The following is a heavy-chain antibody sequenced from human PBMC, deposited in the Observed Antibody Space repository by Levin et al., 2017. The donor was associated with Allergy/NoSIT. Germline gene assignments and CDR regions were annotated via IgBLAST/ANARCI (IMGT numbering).Heavy chain of an antibody. V-gene: IGHV3-23*01. CDR3: AKQGLWIQLWDYYYMDV. CDR2: ISGSGGST. CDR1: GFTFSSYA. J-gene: IGHJ6*03. D-gene: IGHD5-18*01. Sequence: GESLKISCAASGFTFSSYAISWVRQAPGKGLEWVSGISGSGGSTHYADSVKGRFTISGDNSKNTLYLQMNSLRAEDTAVYYWAKQGLWIQLWDYYYMDVWGKGTTVTVSS.